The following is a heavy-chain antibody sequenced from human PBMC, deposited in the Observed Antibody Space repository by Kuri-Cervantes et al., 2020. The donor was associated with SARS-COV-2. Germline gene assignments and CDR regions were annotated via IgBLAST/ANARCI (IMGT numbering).Heavy chain of an antibody. CDR2: ISYDGSNK. V-gene: IGHV3-30-3*01. CDR3: AAELVDAFGI. J-gene: IGHJ3*02. Sequence: GESLKISCAASGFTFSSYAMHWVRQAPGKGLEWVAVISYDGSNKYYADSVKGRFTISRDNSKNTLYLQMNSLRAEDTAVYYCAAELVDAFGIWGQGTMVTVSS. D-gene: IGHD3-10*01. CDR1: GFTFSSYA.